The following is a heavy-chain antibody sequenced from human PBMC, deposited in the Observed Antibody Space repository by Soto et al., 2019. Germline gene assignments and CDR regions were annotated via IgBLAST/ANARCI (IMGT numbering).Heavy chain of an antibody. CDR3: TSIGIAARVSGMDV. J-gene: IGHJ6*02. CDR1: GFTFSGSA. Sequence: GGSLRLSCAASGFTFSGSAMHWVRQASGKGLEWVGRIRSKANSYATAYAASVKGRFTISRDDSKNTAYLQMNSLKTEDTAVYYCTSIGIAARVSGMDVWGQGTTVTVSS. D-gene: IGHD6-6*01. CDR2: IRSKANSYAT. V-gene: IGHV3-73*01.